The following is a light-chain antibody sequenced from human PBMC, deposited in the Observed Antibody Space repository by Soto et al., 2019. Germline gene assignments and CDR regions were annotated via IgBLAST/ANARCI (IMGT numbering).Light chain of an antibody. CDR3: QQYSSSTIT. CDR1: QSGSSSY. V-gene: IGKV3-20*01. Sequence: EIVLTQSPGTLSLSPGERATLSCRASQSGSSSYLAWYQQKPGQAPRLLIYGASSRATGIPDRFSGSGSGTDFTLTISRLEPEDFAVYYCQQYSSSTITFGQGTRLEIK. J-gene: IGKJ5*01. CDR2: GAS.